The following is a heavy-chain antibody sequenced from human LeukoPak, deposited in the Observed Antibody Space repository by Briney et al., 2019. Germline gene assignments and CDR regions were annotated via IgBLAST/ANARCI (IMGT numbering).Heavy chain of an antibody. Sequence: GGSLRLSCVGSGFAFSSYHLSWVRQIPGKGLEWLSVVTANSDNIYYADSVKGRFTISRDNSKDTLYLQMNGPRAEDSALYYCANLQKGNYKANFWGQGTLVTVSS. V-gene: IGHV3-23*01. CDR3: ANLQKGNYKANF. CDR1: GFAFSSYH. CDR2: VTANSDNI. D-gene: IGHD3-10*01. J-gene: IGHJ4*02.